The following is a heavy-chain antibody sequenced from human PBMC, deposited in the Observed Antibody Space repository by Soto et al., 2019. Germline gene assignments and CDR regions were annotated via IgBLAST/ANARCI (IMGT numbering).Heavy chain of an antibody. V-gene: IGHV3-48*02. J-gene: IGHJ4*02. D-gene: IGHD3-22*01. Sequence: GGSLRLSCAASGFTFSSYSMNWVRQAPGKGLEWVSYISSSSSTIYYADSVKGRFTISRDNAKNSLYLQMNSLRDEDTAVYYCARVRRTMIAEQYDYWGQGTLVTVSS. CDR1: GFTFSSYS. CDR2: ISSSSSTI. CDR3: ARVRRTMIAEQYDY.